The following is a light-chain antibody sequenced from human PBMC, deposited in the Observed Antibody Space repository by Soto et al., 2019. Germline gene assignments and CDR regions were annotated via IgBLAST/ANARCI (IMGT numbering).Light chain of an antibody. CDR2: DVS. CDR3: GSYTSSGSRV. Sequence: QSALTQPASVSGSPGQSIAISCTGTNSDVGGYNYVSWYQQHPGKAPKLMFYDVSNRPSGVSDRFSGSKSGNTASLTISGLQAEDEADYYCGSYTSSGSRVFGGGTKLTVL. CDR1: NSDVGGYNY. J-gene: IGLJ2*01. V-gene: IGLV2-14*01.